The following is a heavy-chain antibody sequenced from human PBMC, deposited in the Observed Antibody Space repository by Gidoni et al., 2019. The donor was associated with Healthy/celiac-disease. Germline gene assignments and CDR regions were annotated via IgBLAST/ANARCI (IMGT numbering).Heavy chain of an antibody. CDR3: ATSGWYGLFDY. J-gene: IGHJ4*02. D-gene: IGHD6-19*01. CDR2: ST. Sequence: STYYNPSLKSRVTISVDTSKNQFSLKLSSVTAADTAVYYCATSGWYGLFDYWGQGTLVTVSS. V-gene: IGHV4-30-2*05.